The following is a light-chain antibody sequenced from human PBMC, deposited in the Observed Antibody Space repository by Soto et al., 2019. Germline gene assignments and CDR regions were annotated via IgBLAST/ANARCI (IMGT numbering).Light chain of an antibody. Sequence: ENVLRQSPGTPSLSPGERATLSCRTSQCVSSMYLAWYQQKRRQTPRLHIHYPSCRDTTIPHRIPLRGSWTDFTLTISRLEPEDFAVYYCQQYGGSPRTFGQGTKVDI. J-gene: IGKJ1*01. V-gene: IGKV3-20*01. CDR2: YPS. CDR3: QQYGGSPRT. CDR1: QCVSSMY.